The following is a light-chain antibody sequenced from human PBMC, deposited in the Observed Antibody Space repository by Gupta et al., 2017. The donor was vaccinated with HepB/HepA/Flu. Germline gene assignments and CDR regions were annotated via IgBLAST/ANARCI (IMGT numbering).Light chain of an antibody. Sequence: EIVLTQSPATLSLSPWERANLSCRASQSVSSYLAWYQQKPGQAPRLLIYDAANRATGIPARCSGSGGGTDFTLTISSREHEDFAVYYCQQRSNWPLLTFGGGTKVEIK. V-gene: IGKV3-11*01. J-gene: IGKJ4*01. CDR3: QQRSNWPLLT. CDR1: QSVSSY. CDR2: DAA.